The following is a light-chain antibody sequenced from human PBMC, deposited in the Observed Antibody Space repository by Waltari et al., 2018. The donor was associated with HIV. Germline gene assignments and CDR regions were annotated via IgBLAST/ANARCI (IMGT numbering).Light chain of an antibody. CDR1: SSDVGGSNY. CDR2: GVS. Sequence: QSALTQPASVSGSPGQSITISCTGTSSDVGGSNYVSWYQQHPGKAPKLMIYGVSTRPSGVSNRFSGSKSGNTASLTISGLQAEDEADYYCSSYTSSSTYVFGTGTKVTVL. V-gene: IGLV2-14*01. CDR3: SSYTSSSTYV. J-gene: IGLJ1*01.